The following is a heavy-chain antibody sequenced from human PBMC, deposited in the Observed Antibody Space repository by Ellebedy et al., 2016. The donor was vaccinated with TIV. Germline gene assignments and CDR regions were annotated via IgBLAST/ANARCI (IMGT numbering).Heavy chain of an antibody. Sequence: AASVKVSCKASGGTFSSYAISWVRQAPGQGLEWMGGIIPIFGTANYAQKFQGRVTITADESTSTAYMELSSLRSEDTAVYYCARDCPNRAECYYYGMDVWGQGTTVTVSS. D-gene: IGHD3-3*01. CDR3: ARDCPNRAECYYYGMDV. V-gene: IGHV1-69*13. CDR1: GGTFSSYA. J-gene: IGHJ6*02. CDR2: IIPIFGTA.